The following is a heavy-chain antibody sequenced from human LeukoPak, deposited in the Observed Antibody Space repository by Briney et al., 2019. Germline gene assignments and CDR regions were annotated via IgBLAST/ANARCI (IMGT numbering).Heavy chain of an antibody. CDR3: ASSLIITSQNIVHYFDY. Sequence: PGGSLRLSCAASGFTFSSYEMNWVRQAPGKGLEWVSYISSSGSTIYYADSVKGRFTISRDNAKNSLYLQMNSLRAEDTAVYHCASSLIITSQNIVHYFDYWGQGTLVTVSS. V-gene: IGHV3-48*03. CDR1: GFTFSSYE. D-gene: IGHD1-14*01. CDR2: ISSSGSTI. J-gene: IGHJ4*02.